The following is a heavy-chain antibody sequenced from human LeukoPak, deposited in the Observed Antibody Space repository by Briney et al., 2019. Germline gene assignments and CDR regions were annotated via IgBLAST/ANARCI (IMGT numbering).Heavy chain of an antibody. V-gene: IGHV4-34*01. D-gene: IGHD5-18*01. CDR1: GGSFSGYY. CDR2: INHSGST. J-gene: IGHJ4*02. Sequence: SETLSLTCAVYGGSFSGYYWSWIRQPPGKGLEWIGEINHSGSTNYNPSLKSRVTISVDTSKNQFSLKLSSVTAADTAVYYCARRGYSYGSGTYYFDYWGQGTLVTVSS. CDR3: ARRGYSYGSGTYYFDY.